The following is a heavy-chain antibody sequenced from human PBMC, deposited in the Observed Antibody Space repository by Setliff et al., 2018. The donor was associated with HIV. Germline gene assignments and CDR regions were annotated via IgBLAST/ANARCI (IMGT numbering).Heavy chain of an antibody. CDR1: GGSFSGYY. CDR3: ARSIVPVASGYYYFEY. D-gene: IGHD3-3*01. Sequence: KTSETLSLTCAVYGGSFSGYYWGWIRQPPGKGLEWIGSIAYTGSGYYNSSLKSRVTISVDTSKNQFSLRLSSVAAGDTAVYYCARSIVPVASGYYYFEYWGQGTLVTVSS. J-gene: IGHJ4*02. CDR2: IAYTGSG. V-gene: IGHV4-34*01.